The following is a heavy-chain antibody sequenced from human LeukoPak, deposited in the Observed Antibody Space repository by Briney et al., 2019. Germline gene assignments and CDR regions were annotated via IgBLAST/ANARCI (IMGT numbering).Heavy chain of an antibody. CDR2: IGGSGIGHST. CDR3: AKDGTDYVWETYFGGLNLDS. D-gene: IGHD3-16*01. Sequence: GGSLRLSCVGSGFTFSTHGMNWVRQAPGKGLGWVSGIGGSGIGHSTHYADSVKGRFTISRDNSKNTLYLQMNSLRAEDTAVFYCAKDGTDYVWETYFGGLNLDSWGQGALVTVSS. J-gene: IGHJ4*02. CDR1: GFTFSTHG. V-gene: IGHV3-NL1*01.